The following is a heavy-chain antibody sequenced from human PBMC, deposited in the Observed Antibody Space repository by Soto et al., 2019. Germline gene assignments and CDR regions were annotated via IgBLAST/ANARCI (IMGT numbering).Heavy chain of an antibody. J-gene: IGHJ6*02. CDR3: ARGSSIAGLYHGMDV. CDR2: NYYSGIT. CDR1: GGSISSGGYY. Sequence: QVQLQESGPGLVKPSQTLSLTCTVSGGSISSGGYYWTWIRQHPGKGLEWIGYNYYSGITYYNPSLRSRVTXSXXXSXXPFSRKWSSVTAADTAVYYCARGSSIAGLYHGMDVWGQGTTVTVSS. D-gene: IGHD6-6*01. V-gene: IGHV4-31*03.